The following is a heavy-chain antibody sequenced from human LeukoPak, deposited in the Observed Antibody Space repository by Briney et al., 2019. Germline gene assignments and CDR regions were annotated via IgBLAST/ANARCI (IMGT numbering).Heavy chain of an antibody. D-gene: IGHD3-22*01. CDR3: AKVVNYYDSSGFDAFDI. CDR2: ISGSGGST. V-gene: IGHV3-23*01. Sequence: GGSLRLSCAASRFTFSSYAMTWVRQAPGKGLEWVSAISGSGGSTYYADSVKGRFTISRDNSKNTLYLQMNSLRAEDTAVYYCAKVVNYYDSSGFDAFDIWGQGTVVTVS. CDR1: RFTFSSYA. J-gene: IGHJ3*02.